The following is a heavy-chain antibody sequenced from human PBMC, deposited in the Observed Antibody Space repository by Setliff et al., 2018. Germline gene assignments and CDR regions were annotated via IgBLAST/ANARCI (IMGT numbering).Heavy chain of an antibody. V-gene: IGHV1-69*01. J-gene: IGHJ4*02. CDR1: GGTFSSYA. CDR2: IIPIFGTA. CDR3: ASSRDYNFWSGYYSPLDY. Sequence: SVKVSCKASGGTFSSYAISWVRQAPGQGLEWMGGIIPIFGTANYAQKFQGRVTITADESTSTAYMELSSLRSVDTAVYYCASSRDYNFWSGYYSPLDYWGQGTLVTVSS. D-gene: IGHD3-3*01.